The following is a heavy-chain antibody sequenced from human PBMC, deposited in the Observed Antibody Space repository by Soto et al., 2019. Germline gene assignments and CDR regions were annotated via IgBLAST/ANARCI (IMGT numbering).Heavy chain of an antibody. CDR3: ARSGYCSSTSCYEDHYYYYGMDV. V-gene: IGHV1-46*01. CDR1: GYTFTSYY. D-gene: IGHD2-2*01. CDR2: INPSGGST. Sequence: ASVKVSCKASGYTFTSYYMHWVRQAPGQGLEWMGIINPSGGSTSYAQKFQGRVTMTRDTSTSTVYMELSSLRSEDTAVYYCARSGYCSSTSCYEDHYYYYGMDVWGQGTTVTVSS. J-gene: IGHJ6*02.